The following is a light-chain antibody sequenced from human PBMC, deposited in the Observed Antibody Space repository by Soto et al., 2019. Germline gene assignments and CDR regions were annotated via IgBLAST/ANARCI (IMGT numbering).Light chain of an antibody. V-gene: IGLV2-14*03. CDR3: SSYTSSITSYV. CDR2: DVS. Sequence: QPVLAQPASVSGSPGQSIIISCTGTSSDVGGYNFVSWYQHHPGKAPKLMIYDVSNRPSGVSNRFSGSKSGNTASLTISGLQAEVEADYFCSSYTSSITSYVFGSGTKLTVL. CDR1: SSDVGGYNF. J-gene: IGLJ1*01.